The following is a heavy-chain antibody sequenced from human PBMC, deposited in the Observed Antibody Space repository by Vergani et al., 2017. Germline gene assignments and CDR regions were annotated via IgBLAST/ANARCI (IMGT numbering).Heavy chain of an antibody. CDR2: ISSSSSYI. D-gene: IGHD2-8*01. Sequence: EVQLLESGGGLVQPGGSLRLSCAASGFTFSSYAMSWVRQAPGKGLEWVSSISSSSSYIYYADSVKGRFTISRDNSKNTLYLQMNSLRAEDTAVYYCAKGGVMGYRDYYGMDVWGQGTTVTVSS. V-gene: IGHV3-23*01. CDR3: AKGGVMGYRDYYGMDV. J-gene: IGHJ6*02. CDR1: GFTFSSYA.